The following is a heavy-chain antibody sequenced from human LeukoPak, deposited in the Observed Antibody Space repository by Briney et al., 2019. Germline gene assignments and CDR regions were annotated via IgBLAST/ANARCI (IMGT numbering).Heavy chain of an antibody. Sequence: GESLKISCKGSGYSFTSYGIAWVRQTPGKGLEWMGIIYPGDSDTRYSPSFQDHVSTSGDKSVNNAYVHWSNLKASDTAMYYCARRACNRDTCLDYWGQGTLVTVSS. D-gene: IGHD2/OR15-2a*01. J-gene: IGHJ4*02. CDR1: GYSFTSYG. CDR3: ARRACNRDTCLDY. V-gene: IGHV5-51*01. CDR2: IYPGDSDT.